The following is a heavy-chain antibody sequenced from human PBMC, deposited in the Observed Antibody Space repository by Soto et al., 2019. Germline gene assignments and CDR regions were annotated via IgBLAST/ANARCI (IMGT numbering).Heavy chain of an antibody. J-gene: IGHJ6*02. D-gene: IGHD6-19*01. Sequence: GGSLRLSCAASGFTFSDYYMSWIRQAPGKGLEWVSYISSSGSTIYYADSVKGRFTISRDNAKNSLYLQMNSLRAEDTAVYYCARDRVADTSYYYYGMDVWGQGTTVTVSS. CDR2: ISSSGSTI. V-gene: IGHV3-11*01. CDR1: GFTFSDYY. CDR3: ARDRVADTSYYYYGMDV.